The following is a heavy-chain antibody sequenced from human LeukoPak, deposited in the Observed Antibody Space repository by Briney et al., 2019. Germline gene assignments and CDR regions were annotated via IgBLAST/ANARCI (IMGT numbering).Heavy chain of an antibody. D-gene: IGHD5-18*01. CDR3: AREWIQLMLRP. CDR2: IYTSGST. V-gene: IGHV4-61*02. CDR1: GGSISSGSYY. Sequence: PSETLSLTCTVSGGSISSGSYYWSWIRQPAGKGLEWIGRIYTSGSTNYNPSLKSRVTISVDTSKNQFSLKLSSVTAADTAVYYCAREWIQLMLRPWGQGTLVTVSS. J-gene: IGHJ5*02.